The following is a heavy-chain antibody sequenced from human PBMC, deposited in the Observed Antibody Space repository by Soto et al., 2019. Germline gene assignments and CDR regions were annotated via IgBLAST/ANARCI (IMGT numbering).Heavy chain of an antibody. Sequence: QVQLQESGPGLVKPSQTLSLTCTVSGGSVSSGGYYWSWIRQHPGKGLEWIGYIYYSGSTYYNPSLKSRVTISLDTSKNQFSLKLSSVTAADTAVYYCARDNLHWGFDYWGQGTLVTVSS. CDR1: GGSVSSGGYY. CDR3: ARDNLHWGFDY. V-gene: IGHV4-31*03. J-gene: IGHJ4*02. CDR2: IYYSGST. D-gene: IGHD7-27*01.